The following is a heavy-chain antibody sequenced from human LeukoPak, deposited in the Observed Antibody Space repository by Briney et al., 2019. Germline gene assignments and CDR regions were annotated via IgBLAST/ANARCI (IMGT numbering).Heavy chain of an antibody. CDR3: ATDGRDYDILTGLNY. Sequence: ASVKVSCKVSGYTLTELSMHWVRQAPGKGLEWMGGFDPEDGETIYAQRFQGRVTMTEDTSTDTAYMELSSLRSEDTAVYYCATDGRDYDILTGLNYWGQGTLVTVSS. CDR1: GYTLTELS. V-gene: IGHV1-24*01. CDR2: FDPEDGET. J-gene: IGHJ4*02. D-gene: IGHD3-9*01.